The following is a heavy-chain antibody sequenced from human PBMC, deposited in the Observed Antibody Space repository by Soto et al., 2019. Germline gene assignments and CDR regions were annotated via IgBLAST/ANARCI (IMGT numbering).Heavy chain of an antibody. CDR2: IYNSGTT. CDR1: GGSITRGGYY. Sequence: QVQLQESGPGLVKPSETLSLTCTVSGGSITRGGYYWSWIRQHPGKGLEWIGYIYNSGTTYYNPSLKSRVTISVDTSKTQFSLKLTSVTAPATAVYYCATPPAPWGQGTLVTVSS. V-gene: IGHV4-31*03. CDR3: ATPPAP. J-gene: IGHJ5*02.